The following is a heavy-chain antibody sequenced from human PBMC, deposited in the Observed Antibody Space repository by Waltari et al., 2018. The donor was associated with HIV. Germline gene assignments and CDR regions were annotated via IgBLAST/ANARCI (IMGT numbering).Heavy chain of an antibody. V-gene: IGHV4-34*01. Sequence: QVQLQQWGAGLLKPSETLSLTCAVYGGSFSGYYRSWIRQPPGKGLEWTGEINDSGSTNYNPSLKSRVTLSVDTSKNQLSLKLSSVTAADTAVYYSARRKQNWGPGTLVTVSS. J-gene: IGHJ4*02. CDR2: INDSGST. CDR3: ARRKQN. CDR1: GGSFSGYY.